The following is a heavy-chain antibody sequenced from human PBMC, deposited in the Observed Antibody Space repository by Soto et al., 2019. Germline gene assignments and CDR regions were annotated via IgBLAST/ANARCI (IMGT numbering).Heavy chain of an antibody. CDR1: GGSISSTTHY. V-gene: IGHV4-39*01. J-gene: IGHJ6*02. CDR2: IYYSGST. D-gene: IGHD5-18*01. CDR3: ARQDTAMVRWDYYYGMDV. Sequence: QLQLQESGPGLVKPSETLSLTCTVSGGSISSTTHYWGWIRQPPGKGLEWIGSIYYSGSTYYNPSLKSRVTISVDTSKNQFSRKLSSVTAADTAVYYCARQDTAMVRWDYYYGMDVWGQGSTVTVSS.